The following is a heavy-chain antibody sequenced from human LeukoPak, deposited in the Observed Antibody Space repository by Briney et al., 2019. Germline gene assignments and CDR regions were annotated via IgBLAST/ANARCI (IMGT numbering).Heavy chain of an antibody. CDR3: VKAAGSWYGYFDY. D-gene: IGHD6-13*01. Sequence: QPGGSLRLSCSASGFTFSNYAIHWVRQAPGKGLEYVSTISNNGGNTNYADPVKGRFTISRDNSKNTVYLQMSTLRAEDTAVYYCVKAAGSWYGYFDYWGQGTLVTVSS. V-gene: IGHV3-64D*06. J-gene: IGHJ4*02. CDR1: GFTFSNYA. CDR2: ISNNGGNT.